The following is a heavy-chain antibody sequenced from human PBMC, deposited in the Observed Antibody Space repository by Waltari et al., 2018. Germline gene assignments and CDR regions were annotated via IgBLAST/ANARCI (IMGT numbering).Heavy chain of an antibody. D-gene: IGHD6-25*01. CDR1: GGSISADH. J-gene: IGHJ5*02. Sequence: QVQLQESGTGLVKTSETLSLTCIVSGGSISADHWSWIRQTTGKGLEWIGPIFYSGSTNYNPSLKSRVTITIDMPKNQFSLKLSSVAAADTAVYYCARDSGKYLDPWGQGTLVTVSS. CDR2: IFYSGST. V-gene: IGHV4-59*01. CDR3: ARDSGKYLDP.